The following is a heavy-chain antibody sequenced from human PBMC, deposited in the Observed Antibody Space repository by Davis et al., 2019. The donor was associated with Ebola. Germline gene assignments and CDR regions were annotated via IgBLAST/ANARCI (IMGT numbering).Heavy chain of an antibody. J-gene: IGHJ4*02. V-gene: IGHV3-15*01. D-gene: IGHD3-22*01. CDR3: TTDQYYYDSSGYYHFDY. CDR1: GFTFSSYW. Sequence: GESLKISCAASGFTFSSYWMSWVRQAPGKGLEWVGRIKSKTDGGTTDYVAPVKGRFTISRDDSKNTLYLQMNSLKTEDTAVYYCTTDQYYYDSSGYYHFDYWGQGTLVTVSS. CDR2: IKSKTDGGTT.